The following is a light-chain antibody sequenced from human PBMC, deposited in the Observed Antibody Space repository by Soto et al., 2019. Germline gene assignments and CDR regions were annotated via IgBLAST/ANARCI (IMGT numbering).Light chain of an antibody. V-gene: IGKV3-11*01. Sequence: EIVLTQSPATLSLSPGERATLSCRASQSVGSYLAWHQQKPGQAPRLLMYDASNRATGIPARFSGSGSGTDFTLTISSLEPEDFAVYYWQQRSNWPPTFGQGTRLEIK. CDR3: QQRSNWPPT. CDR2: DAS. J-gene: IGKJ5*01. CDR1: QSVGSY.